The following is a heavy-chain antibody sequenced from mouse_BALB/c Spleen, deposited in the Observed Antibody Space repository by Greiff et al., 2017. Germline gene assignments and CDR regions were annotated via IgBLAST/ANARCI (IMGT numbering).Heavy chain of an antibody. D-gene: IGHD1-1*01. Sequence: QVQLKESGAELAKPGASVKMSCKASGYTFTSYWMHWVKQRPGQGLEWIGYINPSTGYTEYNQKFKDKATLTADKSSSTAYMQLSSLTSEDSAVYYCARNYGSSYEIYWGQGTTLTVSS. V-gene: IGHV1-7*01. J-gene: IGHJ2*01. CDR1: GYTFTSYW. CDR2: INPSTGYT. CDR3: ARNYGSSYEIY.